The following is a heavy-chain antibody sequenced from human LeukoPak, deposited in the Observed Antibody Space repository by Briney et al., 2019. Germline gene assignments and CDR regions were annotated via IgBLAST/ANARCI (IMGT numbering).Heavy chain of an antibody. CDR1: GYTFTGYY. J-gene: IGHJ3*02. Sequence: GASVKVSCKASGYTFTGYYMHWVRQAPGQGLEWMGWISAYNGNTNYAQKLQGRVTMTTDTSTSTAYMELRSLRSDDTAVYYCARDSGPPGLVDAFDIWGQGTMVTVSS. CDR3: ARDSGPPGLVDAFDI. V-gene: IGHV1-18*04. CDR2: ISAYNGNT. D-gene: IGHD3-10*01.